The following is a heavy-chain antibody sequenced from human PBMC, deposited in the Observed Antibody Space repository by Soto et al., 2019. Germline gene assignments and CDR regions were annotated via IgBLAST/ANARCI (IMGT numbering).Heavy chain of an antibody. CDR2: ISSGGTTT. D-gene: IGHD6-19*01. Sequence: PGWSLRLSCASSGFTFITHAMRWVRQAPGKGLEWVSSISSGGTTTFYAASVEGRFTISRDKSKNTLYLQMNSLRADDTAVYYCAREGGSIGGWFGRKFDSWGQGTQVTVSS. V-gene: IGHV3-23*01. CDR1: GFTFITHA. J-gene: IGHJ4*02. CDR3: AREGGSIGGWFGRKFDS.